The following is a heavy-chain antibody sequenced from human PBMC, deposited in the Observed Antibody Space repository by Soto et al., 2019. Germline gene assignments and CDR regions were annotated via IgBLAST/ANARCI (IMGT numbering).Heavy chain of an antibody. Sequence: QVQLVESGGGVVQPGRSLRLSCAASGFTFNTYVIHWVRQAPGKGLEWVAVISYDGNNKYYADSVKGRFTISRDNSKNTLYLQMNSLRVEDTAVYYCARHRIAYSNGYYFDYWGQGTLVTVSS. CDR2: ISYDGNNK. J-gene: IGHJ4*02. V-gene: IGHV3-30-3*01. CDR3: ARHRIAYSNGYYFDY. CDR1: GFTFNTYV. D-gene: IGHD4-4*01.